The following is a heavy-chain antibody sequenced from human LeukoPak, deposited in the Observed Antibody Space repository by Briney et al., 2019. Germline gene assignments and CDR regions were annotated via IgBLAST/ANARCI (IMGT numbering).Heavy chain of an antibody. D-gene: IGHD3-3*01. V-gene: IGHV3-48*01. CDR1: GFTFSSYS. CDR3: AKDLEYYDFWSSYNYRLHPFDY. Sequence: GGSLRLSCAASGFTFSSYSMNWVRQAPGKGLEWGSYISSSSTTIYYADSVKGRFTISRDNAKNSPYLQMNSLRAEDTAVYYCAKDLEYYDFWSSYNYRLHPFDYWGQGTLVTVSS. J-gene: IGHJ4*02. CDR2: ISSSSTTI.